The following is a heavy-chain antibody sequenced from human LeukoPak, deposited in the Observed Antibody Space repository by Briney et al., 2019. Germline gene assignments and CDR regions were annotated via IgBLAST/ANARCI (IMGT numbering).Heavy chain of an antibody. Sequence: ASVKVSFKASGYTFTRYYIHWVRQAPGQGLEWMGIINPSGGSTTYTQKFQGRVTVTGDTSTSTVYMELSSLRSEDTAVYYCARGPYRYFDYWGQGTLVTVSS. CDR2: INPSGGST. CDR1: GYTFTRYY. J-gene: IGHJ4*02. CDR3: ARGPYRYFDY. V-gene: IGHV1-46*01. D-gene: IGHD5-18*01.